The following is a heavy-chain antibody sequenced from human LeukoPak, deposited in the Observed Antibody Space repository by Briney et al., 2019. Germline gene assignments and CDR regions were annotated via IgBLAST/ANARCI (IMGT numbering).Heavy chain of an antibody. V-gene: IGHV3-30*18. CDR3: AKERVVLRFLEWLFALDGMDV. CDR2: ISYDGSNK. J-gene: IGHJ6*02. Sequence: GGSLRLSCAASGLTFSSYGMHWVRQAPGKGLEWVAVISYDGSNKYYADSVKGRFTISRDNSKNTLYLQMNSLRAEDTAVYYCAKERVVLRFLEWLFALDGMDVWGQGTTVTVSS. CDR1: GLTFSSYG. D-gene: IGHD3-3*01.